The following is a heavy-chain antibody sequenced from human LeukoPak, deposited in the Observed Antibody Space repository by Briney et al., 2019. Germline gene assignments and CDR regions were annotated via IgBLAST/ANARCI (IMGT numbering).Heavy chain of an antibody. CDR1: GYTFTGYY. CDR2: INPNSGGT. V-gene: IGHV1-2*04. CDR3: AGAVITTSPPGYYYYYGMDV. D-gene: IGHD3-22*01. J-gene: IGHJ6*02. Sequence: GASVKVSCKASGYTFTGYYMHWVRQAPGQGLEWMGWINPNSGGTNYAQKFQGWVTMTRDTSISTAYMELSRLRSDDTAVYYCAGAVITTSPPGYYYYYGMDVWGQGTTVTVSS.